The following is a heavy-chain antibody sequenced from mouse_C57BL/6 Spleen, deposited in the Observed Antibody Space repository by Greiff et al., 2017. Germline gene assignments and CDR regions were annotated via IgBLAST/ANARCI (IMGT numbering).Heavy chain of an antibody. Sequence: QVQLQQSGAELVRPGASVTLSCKASGYTFTDYEMHWVKQTPVHGLEWIGAIDPETGGTAYNQKFKGKAILTADKSSSTAYMELRSLTSEDSAVYYCLDSSCYVLAYWGQGTLVTVSA. CDR1: GYTFTDYE. V-gene: IGHV1-15*01. J-gene: IGHJ3*01. D-gene: IGHD3-2*02. CDR3: LDSSCYVLAY. CDR2: IDPETGGT.